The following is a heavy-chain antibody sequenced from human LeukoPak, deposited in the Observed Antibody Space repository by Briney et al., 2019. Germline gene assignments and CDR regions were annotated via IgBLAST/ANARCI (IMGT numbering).Heavy chain of an antibody. Sequence: PGGSLRLSCSASGFPFSSYAMHWVRQAPGKGLEYVSAISDSGGSTYYADSVKGRFTISRDNSKNTLYLQMSSLRAEDTAVYFCARRDIAVAGSIDYWGQGTLVTVSS. CDR3: ARRDIAVAGSIDY. CDR1: GFPFSSYA. V-gene: IGHV3-64D*09. J-gene: IGHJ4*02. D-gene: IGHD6-19*01. CDR2: ISDSGGST.